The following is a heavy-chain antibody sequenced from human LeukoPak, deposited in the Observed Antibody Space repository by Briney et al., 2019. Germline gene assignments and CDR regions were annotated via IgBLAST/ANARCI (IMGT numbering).Heavy chain of an antibody. CDR1: EYSFTNYW. V-gene: IGHV5-51*01. D-gene: IGHD4-11*01. CDR2: IYPGDSDT. CDR3: AIARNFPGTNWLDP. Sequence: GESLKISCKGSEYSFTNYWIAWVRQMPGKGLEWMGIIYPGDSDTRYSPSFQGQVTISADKSISTAYLQWSSLKASDTAMYYCAIARNFPGTNWLDPWGQGTLVTVSS. J-gene: IGHJ5*02.